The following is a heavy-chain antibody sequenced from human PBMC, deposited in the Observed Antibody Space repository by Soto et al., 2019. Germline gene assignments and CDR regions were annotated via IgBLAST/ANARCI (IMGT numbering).Heavy chain of an antibody. CDR1: GFTFNDYY. CDR3: ARVFRQQGLAPFDY. Sequence: GGSLRLSCAASGFTFNDYYMSWIRQAPGKGLEWVSYISSSSTYTNYADSVKGRFTISRDNAKRSLYLQMNSLRAEDTAVYYWARVFRQQGLAPFDYWGQGTLVTVSS. D-gene: IGHD6-19*01. V-gene: IGHV3-11*06. J-gene: IGHJ4*02. CDR2: ISSSSTYT.